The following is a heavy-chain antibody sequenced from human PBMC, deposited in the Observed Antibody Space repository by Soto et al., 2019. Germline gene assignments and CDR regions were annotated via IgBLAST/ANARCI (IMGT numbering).Heavy chain of an antibody. Sequence: QVQLQESGPGLVKPSQTLSLTCTVSGGSISSGDYCWSWIRQPPGRGLEWIGYIYYSGSTYYNPSLKSRVTISVDTSKNQFSLKLSSVTAADTAVYYCARLPILHFNYGMDVWGQGTTVTVSS. CDR2: IYYSGST. CDR1: GGSISSGDYC. J-gene: IGHJ6*02. CDR3: ARLPILHFNYGMDV. D-gene: IGHD2-2*01. V-gene: IGHV4-30-4*01.